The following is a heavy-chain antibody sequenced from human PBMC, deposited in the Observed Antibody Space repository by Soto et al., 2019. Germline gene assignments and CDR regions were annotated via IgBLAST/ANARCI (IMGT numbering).Heavy chain of an antibody. D-gene: IGHD2-2*01. J-gene: IGHJ6*03. Sequence: QSQTLSLTCTVSGGSISSSSYYWGWIRQPPGKGLEWIGSIYYSGSTYYNPSLKSRVTISVDTSKDQFSLKLSSVTAADTAVYYCARLYCSSTSCHIYYYYYMDVWGKGTTVTVSS. CDR1: GGSISSSSYY. CDR2: IYYSGST. CDR3: ARLYCSSTSCHIYYYYYMDV. V-gene: IGHV4-39*01.